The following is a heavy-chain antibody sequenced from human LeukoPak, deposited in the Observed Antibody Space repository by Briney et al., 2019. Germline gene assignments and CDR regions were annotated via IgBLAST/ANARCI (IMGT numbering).Heavy chain of an antibody. D-gene: IGHD6-25*01. Sequence: SETLSLTCTVSGGSISSYYWSWIRQPPGKGLEWIGYIYYSGSTNYNPSLKSRVTISVDTSKNQFSLKLSSVTAADTAVYYCARDGGPSGAFDIWGQGTMVTVSS. CDR1: GGSISSYY. V-gene: IGHV4-59*01. CDR3: ARDGGPSGAFDI. J-gene: IGHJ3*02. CDR2: IYYSGST.